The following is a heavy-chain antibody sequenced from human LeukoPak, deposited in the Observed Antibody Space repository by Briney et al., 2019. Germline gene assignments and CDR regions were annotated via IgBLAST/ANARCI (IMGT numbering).Heavy chain of an antibody. CDR2: INPNSGGT. D-gene: IGHD4-11*01. Sequence: ASVKVSCKASGYTFTGYYMHWVRQAPGQGLEWMGWINPNSGGTNYAQKFQGRVTMTRDTSIGTAYMELSRLRSDDTAVYYYARDRNDYSNYEGGWYFDLWGRGTLVTVSS. CDR3: ARDRNDYSNYEGGWYFDL. CDR1: GYTFTGYY. J-gene: IGHJ2*01. V-gene: IGHV1-2*02.